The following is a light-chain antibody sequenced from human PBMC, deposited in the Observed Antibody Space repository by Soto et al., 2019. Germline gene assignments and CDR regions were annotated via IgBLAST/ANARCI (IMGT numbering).Light chain of an antibody. Sequence: DIQMTQSPSSLSASVGDRVTITCRASQGISNYLAWYQQKPGKVPKVLIYGAINLETGVPSRFSGSGSGTDFTFTISSLQPEDIATFYCQQYDNVPFTFGPGTKVDIK. CDR2: GAI. CDR1: QGISNY. CDR3: QQYDNVPFT. V-gene: IGKV1-33*01. J-gene: IGKJ3*01.